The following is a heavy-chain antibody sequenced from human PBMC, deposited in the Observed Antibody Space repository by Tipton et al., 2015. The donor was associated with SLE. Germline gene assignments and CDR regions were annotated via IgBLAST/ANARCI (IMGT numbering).Heavy chain of an antibody. CDR3: AREASGSYLDY. CDR2: IKHDGSEK. CDR1: GFSFSYYW. J-gene: IGHJ4*02. V-gene: IGHV3-7*03. D-gene: IGHD6-19*01. Sequence: SLRLSCAASGFSFSYYWMTWVRQAPGKGLEWVANIKHDGSEKYYVDSVKGRFTISRDNAKNSLYLQMNSLRAEDTALYYCAREASGSYLDYWGQGTLVTVSS.